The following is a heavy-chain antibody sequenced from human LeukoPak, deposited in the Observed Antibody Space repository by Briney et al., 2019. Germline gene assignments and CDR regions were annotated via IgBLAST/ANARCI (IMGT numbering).Heavy chain of an antibody. V-gene: IGHV3-21*01. Sequence: GGSLRLSCAASGFTFSSYSMNWVRQAPGKGLEWVSSISSSSSYIYYADSVKCRFTISRDNAKNSLYLQMNSLRAEDTAVYYCARVRAAALDYWGQGTLVTVSS. CDR3: ARVRAAALDY. D-gene: IGHD6-13*01. J-gene: IGHJ4*02. CDR1: GFTFSSYS. CDR2: ISSSSSYI.